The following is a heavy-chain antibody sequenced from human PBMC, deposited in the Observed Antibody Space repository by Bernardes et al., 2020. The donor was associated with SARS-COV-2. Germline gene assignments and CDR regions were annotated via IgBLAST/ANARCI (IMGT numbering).Heavy chain of an antibody. CDR3: ARDLYSSSWYFDY. CDR2: ISYDGSNK. Sequence: GGSLRLSCAASGFTFSSYAMHWVRQAPGKGLEWVAVISYDGSNKYYADSVKGRFTISRDNSKNTLYLQMNSLRAEDTAVYYCARDLYSSSWYFDYWGQGTLVTVSS. J-gene: IGHJ4*02. D-gene: IGHD6-13*01. CDR1: GFTFSSYA. V-gene: IGHV3-30-3*01.